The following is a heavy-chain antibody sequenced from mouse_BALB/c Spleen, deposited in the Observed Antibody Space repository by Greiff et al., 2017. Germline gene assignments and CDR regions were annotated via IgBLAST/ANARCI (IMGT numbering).Heavy chain of an antibody. CDR1: GFTFSSYG. J-gene: IGHJ3*01. Sequence: EVMLVESGGGLVQPGGSLKLSCAASGFTFSSYGMSWVRQTPDKRLELVATINSNGGSTYYPDSVKGRFTISRDNAKNTLYLQMSSLKSEDTAMYYCARLDSLLRSSAYWGQGTLVTVSA. D-gene: IGHD1-2*01. CDR3: ARLDSLLRSSAY. V-gene: IGHV5-6-3*01. CDR2: INSNGGST.